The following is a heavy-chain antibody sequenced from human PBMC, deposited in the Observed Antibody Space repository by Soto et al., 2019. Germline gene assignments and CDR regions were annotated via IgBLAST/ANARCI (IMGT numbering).Heavy chain of an antibody. CDR1: GGSISSTFYY. CDR3: ARHGRNTTIAQLRHYAMDV. CDR2: IYYSGSN. D-gene: IGHD3-22*01. V-gene: IGHV4-39*01. J-gene: IGHJ6*02. Sequence: SETLSLTCTVSGGSISSTFYYWFWIRQPPGKGLEWIGSIYYSGSNSYNPSHNPSPTSRLTMSVDTSNNQFSLKLSAVTAADSAVYYCARHGRNTTIAQLRHYAMDVWGQGATVTVSS.